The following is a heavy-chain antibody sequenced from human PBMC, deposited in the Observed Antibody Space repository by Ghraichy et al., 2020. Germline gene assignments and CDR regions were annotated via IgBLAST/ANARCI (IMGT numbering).Heavy chain of an antibody. D-gene: IGHD3-10*01. CDR3: AKEWGTMVRGVYYYYGMDV. CDR1: GFTFDDYA. CDR2: ISGDGDNT. V-gene: IGHV3-43*02. Sequence: GGSLRLSCAASGFTFDDYAMHWVRQAPGKGLEWVSLISGDGDNTYYADSVKGRFTVSRDNSKNSLYLQMNSLRTEDTALYYCAKEWGTMVRGVYYYYGMDVWGQGTTVTVSS. J-gene: IGHJ6*02.